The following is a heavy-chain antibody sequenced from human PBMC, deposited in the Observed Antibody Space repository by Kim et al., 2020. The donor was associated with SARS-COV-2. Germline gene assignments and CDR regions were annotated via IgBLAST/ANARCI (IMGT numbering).Heavy chain of an antibody. J-gene: IGHJ6*02. Sequence: SETLSLTCTVSGGSISSYYWSWIRQPPGKGLEWIGYIYYSGSTNYNPSLKSRVTISVDTSKNQFSLKLSSVTAADTAVYYCVRDGPGGSSTSSHLDVWGQGTTVTVSS. CDR3: VRDGPGGSSTSSHLDV. CDR2: IYYSGST. CDR1: GGSISSYY. V-gene: IGHV4-59*01. D-gene: IGHD2-2*01.